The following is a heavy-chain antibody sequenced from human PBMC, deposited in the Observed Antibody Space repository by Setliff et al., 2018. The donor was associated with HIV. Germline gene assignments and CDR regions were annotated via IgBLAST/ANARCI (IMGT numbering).Heavy chain of an antibody. CDR1: RFTFSSYA. D-gene: IGHD3-22*01. CDR3: AGVLSSGYYDGP. Sequence: PRLSCAASRFTFSSYAMHWVRQAPGKGLEWVAVISYDGSNKYYADSVKGRFTISRDNSKNTLYLQMNSLRAEDTAVYYCAGVLSSGYYDGPWGQGTLVTVSS. CDR2: ISYDGSNK. J-gene: IGHJ5*02. V-gene: IGHV3-30-3*01.